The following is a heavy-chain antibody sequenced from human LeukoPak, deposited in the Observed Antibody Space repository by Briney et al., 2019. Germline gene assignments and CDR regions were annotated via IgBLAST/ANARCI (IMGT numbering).Heavy chain of an antibody. Sequence: SGTLSLTCTVSGGSISSYFWSWIRQPPGKGLEWIGYVYYSGSTNYNPSLKSRVTISVDTSRNQFSLKLSSMTAADTAVYYCASTAGDYWGQGVLVTVSS. V-gene: IGHV4-59*08. J-gene: IGHJ4*02. CDR2: VYYSGST. CDR3: ASTAGDY. CDR1: GGSISSYF. D-gene: IGHD5-18*01.